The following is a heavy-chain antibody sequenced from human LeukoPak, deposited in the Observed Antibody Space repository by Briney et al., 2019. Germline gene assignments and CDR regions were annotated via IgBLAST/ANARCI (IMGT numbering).Heavy chain of an antibody. J-gene: IGHJ4*02. Sequence: PGGSLGLSCAASGFTFRNYWMHWVRQAPGKGLVWVSCINNDGSSTDYADSVKGRFTISRDNAKNTLYLQMNSLRAEDTAVYYCARAHGDYWGQGTLVTVSS. V-gene: IGHV3-74*01. CDR3: ARAHGDY. CDR1: GFTFRNYW. CDR2: INNDGSST.